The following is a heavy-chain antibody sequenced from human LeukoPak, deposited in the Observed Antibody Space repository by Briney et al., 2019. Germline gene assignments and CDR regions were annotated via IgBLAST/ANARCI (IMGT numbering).Heavy chain of an antibody. CDR1: GCTFSNYW. Sequence: PGGSLRLSCAASGCTFSNYWMSWVRQAPGKGLEWVANINQDGSEKNYVDSVKGRFTISRDNAKNSLYLQMNGLRAEDTAVYYCARIPEWRNYLDYWGQGTLVTVSS. CDR3: ARIPEWRNYLDY. V-gene: IGHV3-7*01. CDR2: INQDGSEK. D-gene: IGHD3-3*01. J-gene: IGHJ4*02.